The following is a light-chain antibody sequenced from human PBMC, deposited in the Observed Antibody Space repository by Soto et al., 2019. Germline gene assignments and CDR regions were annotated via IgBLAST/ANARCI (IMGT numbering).Light chain of an antibody. CDR2: DTT. CDR3: HQRNT. Sequence: LFLTPSPVTLSLSPGDRATLSCRASQSVSTYLAWYRQVPGQPPRLLIYDTTNRAAGIPPRFSGSRSGTDFTLTISSVEPEDFALYYCHQRNTFGQGTRLEIK. J-gene: IGKJ5*01. CDR1: QSVSTY. V-gene: IGKV3-11*01.